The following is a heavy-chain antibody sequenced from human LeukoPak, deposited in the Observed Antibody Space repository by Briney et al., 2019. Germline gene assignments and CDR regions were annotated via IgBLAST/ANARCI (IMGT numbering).Heavy chain of an antibody. D-gene: IGHD3-22*01. V-gene: IGHV3-7*01. CDR1: GLSFGNYW. CDR2: IKQDGNEK. J-gene: IGHJ4*02. Sequence: GGSLRLSCAASGLSFGNYWMIWVRQAPGKGLEWVANIKQDGNEKYYVDSVRGRVTISRDNAKNSLYLQMNSLRAEDAAVYYCARDGSSGISHAADYWGQGTLVTVSS. CDR3: ARDGSSGISHAADY.